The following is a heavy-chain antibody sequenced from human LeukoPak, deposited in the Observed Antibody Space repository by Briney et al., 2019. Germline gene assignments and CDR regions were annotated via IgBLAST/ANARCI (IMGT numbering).Heavy chain of an antibody. CDR2: VEPSESNT. CDR3: ARQGRAYCSGTTCYASFWY. CDR1: GYSFTNNW. D-gene: IGHD2-2*01. V-gene: IGHV5-10-1*01. Sequence: GESLKISCKGSGYSFTNNWISWVRQMPGKGLEWMGRVEPSESNTHYSPSFQGLVTISADKSISTAYLQWTSLKASDTAMYYCARQGRAYCSGTTCYASFWYWGQGTPVTVSS. J-gene: IGHJ4*02.